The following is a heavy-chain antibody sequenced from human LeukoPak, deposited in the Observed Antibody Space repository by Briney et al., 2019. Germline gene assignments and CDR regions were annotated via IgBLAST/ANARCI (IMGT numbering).Heavy chain of an antibody. J-gene: IGHJ5*02. Sequence: SETLSLTCTVSGGSISSSSYYWGWIRQPPGKGLEWIGSIYYSGSTYYNPSLKSRVTISVDTSKNQFSLKLSSVTAADTAVYYCARGPSIAAAGVWIDPWGQGTLVTVSS. V-gene: IGHV4-39*07. D-gene: IGHD6-13*01. CDR1: GGSISSSSYY. CDR2: IYYSGST. CDR3: ARGPSIAAAGVWIDP.